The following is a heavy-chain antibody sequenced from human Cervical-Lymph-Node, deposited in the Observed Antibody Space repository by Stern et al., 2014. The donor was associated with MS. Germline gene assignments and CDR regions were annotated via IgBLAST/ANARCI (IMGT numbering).Heavy chain of an antibody. D-gene: IGHD3-10*01. CDR3: ARKGPYGLDY. J-gene: IGHJ4*02. Sequence: QLVQSGAEVKKPGESLKISCKGSGYNFASYWIGWVRQVPGKGLEWMGIIYSDGSDARYTPSFQGKVTMSAVKSIGTACLQWSSLKASDTAFYFCARKGPYGLDYWGQGALVTVSS. CDR2: IYSDGSDA. CDR1: GYNFASYW. V-gene: IGHV5-51*01.